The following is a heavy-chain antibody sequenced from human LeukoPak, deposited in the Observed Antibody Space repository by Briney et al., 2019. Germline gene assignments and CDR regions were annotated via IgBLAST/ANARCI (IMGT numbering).Heavy chain of an antibody. CDR3: ARIASSRDP. CDR1: GFTFSSNE. Sequence: GGSLRLSCAASGFTFSSNEMNWVRQAPGKGLEWVSVIYSGGSTYYADSVKGRFTISRDNSKNTLYLQMNSLRAEDTAVYYCARIASSRDPWGQGTLVTVSS. CDR2: IYSGGST. D-gene: IGHD2-2*01. J-gene: IGHJ5*02. V-gene: IGHV3-53*01.